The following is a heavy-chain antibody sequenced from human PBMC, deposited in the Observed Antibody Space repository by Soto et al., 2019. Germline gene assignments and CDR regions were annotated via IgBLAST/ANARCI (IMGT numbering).Heavy chain of an antibody. CDR3: ARKNGVLDAFDI. CDR2: IYYSGST. J-gene: IGHJ3*02. V-gene: IGHV4-28*01. CDR1: GYSISSSNL. D-gene: IGHD4-17*01. Sequence: SETLSLTCAVSGYSISSSNLWGWIRQPPGKGLEWIGYIYYSGSTYYNPSLKSRVTMSVDTSKNQFSLKLSSVTAVDTAVYYCARKNGVLDAFDIWGQGTMVTVSS.